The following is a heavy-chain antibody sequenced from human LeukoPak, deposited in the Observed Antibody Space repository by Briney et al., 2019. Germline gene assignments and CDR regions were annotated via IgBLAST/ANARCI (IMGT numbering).Heavy chain of an antibody. CDR2: IYTSEST. Sequence: SETLSLTCSVSGGSISSSNYYWSWIRQPAGKGLEWIGRIYTSESTNYNPSLKSRVTISVDTSRNQFSLKLSSVTAADTAVYYCARGLWFGDENPPYFDYCGQGILVTVSS. J-gene: IGHJ4*02. V-gene: IGHV4-61*02. CDR3: ARGLWFGDENPPYFDY. D-gene: IGHD3-10*01. CDR1: GGSISSSNYY.